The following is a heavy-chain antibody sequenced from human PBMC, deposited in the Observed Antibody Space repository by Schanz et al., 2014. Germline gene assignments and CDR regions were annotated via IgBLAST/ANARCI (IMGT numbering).Heavy chain of an antibody. Sequence: QVQLLQFGGGVVQPGRSLRLSCAASGFTFSSYAMHWVRQAPGKGLEWVALISNDGSIKYYADSVEGRFTISRDNSRNTLYLQMNSLRTEDTAVYDCAREQIMAAAGLVDYWGHGTLVTVSS. D-gene: IGHD6-13*01. CDR3: AREQIMAAAGLVDY. J-gene: IGHJ4*01. CDR2: ISNDGSIK. CDR1: GFTFSSYA. V-gene: IGHV3-30-3*01.